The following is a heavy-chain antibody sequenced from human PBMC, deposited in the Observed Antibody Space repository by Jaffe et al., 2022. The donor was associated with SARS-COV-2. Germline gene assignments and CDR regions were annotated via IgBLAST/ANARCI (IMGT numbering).Heavy chain of an antibody. CDR3: ARDYIFEAADGYNHNWFDP. CDR2: IYYSGST. D-gene: IGHD5-12*01. Sequence: QVQLQESGPGLVKPSQTLSLTCTVSGGSISSGDYYWSWIRQPPGKGLEWIGYIYYSGSTYYNPSLKSRVTISVDTSKNQFSLKLSSVTAADTAVYYCARDYIFEAADGYNHNWFDPWGQGTLVTVSS. V-gene: IGHV4-30-4*01. J-gene: IGHJ5*02. CDR1: GGSISSGDYY.